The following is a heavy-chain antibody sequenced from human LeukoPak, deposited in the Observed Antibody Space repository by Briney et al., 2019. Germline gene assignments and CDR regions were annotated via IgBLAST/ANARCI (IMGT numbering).Heavy chain of an antibody. Sequence: GGSLRLSCAASGFTFSSYGMHWVRQAPGKGLEWVAVISYDGSNKYYADSVKGRFTISRDNSKNTLYLQMNSLRAEDTAVYYCAKDGGYRSTWYMVDWGQGTLVTVSS. CDR2: ISYDGSNK. CDR3: AKDGGYRSTWYMVD. V-gene: IGHV3-30*18. CDR1: GFTFSSYG. D-gene: IGHD6-13*01. J-gene: IGHJ4*02.